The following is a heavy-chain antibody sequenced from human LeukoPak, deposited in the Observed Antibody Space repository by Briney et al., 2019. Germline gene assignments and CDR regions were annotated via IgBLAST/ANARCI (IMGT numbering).Heavy chain of an antibody. CDR1: GFTFGDYP. Sequence: GGSLRLSCTASGFTFGDYPMSWVRQAPGKGLEWVGFIRSKAYGGTTEYAASVKGRFTISRDDSKSIAYLQMNSLKTEDTAVYSCTRARGYSYGSYFDYWGQGTLVPVSS. D-gene: IGHD5-18*01. CDR3: TRARGYSYGSYFDY. CDR2: IRSKAYGGTT. V-gene: IGHV3-49*04. J-gene: IGHJ4*02.